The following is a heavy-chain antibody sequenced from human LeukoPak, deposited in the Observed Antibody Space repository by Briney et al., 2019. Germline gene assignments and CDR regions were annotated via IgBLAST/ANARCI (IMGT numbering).Heavy chain of an antibody. J-gene: IGHJ4*02. CDR1: GFTFSSYA. D-gene: IGHD6-13*01. CDR2: IKQDGSEK. CDR3: ARGYSSSWYYFDY. Sequence: GGSLRLSCAASGFTFSSYAMTWVRQAPGKGLEWVANIKQDGSEKYYVDSVKGRFTIPRDNAKNSLYLQMNSLRAEDTTVYYCARGYSSSWYYFDYWGQGTLVTVSS. V-gene: IGHV3-7*04.